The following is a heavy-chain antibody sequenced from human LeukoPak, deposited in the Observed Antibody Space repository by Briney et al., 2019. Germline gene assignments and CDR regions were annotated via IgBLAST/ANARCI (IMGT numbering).Heavy chain of an antibody. V-gene: IGHV4-34*01. CDR2: INHSGST. CDR1: GGSSSGYY. CDR3: ARSAQMMTTVTTSGGIFDY. J-gene: IGHJ4*02. Sequence: SETLSLTCAVYGGSSSGYYWSWIRQPPGKGLEWIGEINHSGSTNYNPSLKSRVTISVDTSKNQFSMKLSSVTAADTAVYYCARSAQMMTTVTTSGGIFDYWGQGTLVTVSS. D-gene: IGHD4-17*01.